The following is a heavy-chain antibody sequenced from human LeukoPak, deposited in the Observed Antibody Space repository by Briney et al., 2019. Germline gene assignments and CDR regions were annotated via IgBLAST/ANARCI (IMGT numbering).Heavy chain of an antibody. J-gene: IGHJ4*02. CDR2: INHSGST. CDR1: YY. CDR3: ARGVRDGYNLHYFDY. D-gene: IGHD5-24*01. Sequence: YYWSWIRQPPXKGLEWIGEINHSGSTNYNPSLKSRVTISVDTSKNQFSLKLSSVTAADTAVYYCARGVRDGYNLHYFDYWGQGTLVTVSS. V-gene: IGHV4-34*01.